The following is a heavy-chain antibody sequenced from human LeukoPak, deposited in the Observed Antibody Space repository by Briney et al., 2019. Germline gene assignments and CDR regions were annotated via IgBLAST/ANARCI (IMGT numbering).Heavy chain of an antibody. V-gene: IGHV2-5*01. CDR1: GFSRRTSGVG. Sequence: ESGPTLVKTTQTLTLTCTFSGFSRRTSGVGVGWIRQPPGKALEWLALVYWNDDKRYSPSLKSRLTITKDTSKNQVVFTMTNMDPVDTATYYCAHRLNSSWSFGYWGQGTLVTVSS. CDR3: AHRLNSSWSFGY. J-gene: IGHJ4*02. CDR2: VYWNDDK. D-gene: IGHD6-13*01.